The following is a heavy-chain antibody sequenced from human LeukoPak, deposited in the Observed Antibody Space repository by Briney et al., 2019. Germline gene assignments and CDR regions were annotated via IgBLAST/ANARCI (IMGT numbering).Heavy chain of an antibody. Sequence: PGGSLRLSCAASGFTFSSYAMSWVRQAPGKGLEWVSAISGSGGSTYYADSVKGRFTISRDNSKNTLYLQMNSLRAEDTAVYYCAEIGSRWEHFDYWGQGTLVTVSS. V-gene: IGHV3-23*01. CDR1: GFTFSSYA. CDR3: AEIGSRWEHFDY. CDR2: ISGSGGST. D-gene: IGHD1-26*01. J-gene: IGHJ4*02.